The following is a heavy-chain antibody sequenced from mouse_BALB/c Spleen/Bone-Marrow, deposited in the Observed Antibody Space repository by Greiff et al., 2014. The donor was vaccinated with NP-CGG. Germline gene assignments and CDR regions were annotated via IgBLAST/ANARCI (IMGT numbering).Heavy chain of an antibody. D-gene: IGHD3-3*01. Sequence: VQLQQSGTELVKPGASVKLSCKASGYTFTSYYMFWVKQRPGQGLEWIGEINPSNGGTVFNEKFKSKVTLTVDKSPSTAYIQLSGLTSEDSAVYYCRRSAGTGFAYWGQGTLVTVS. J-gene: IGHJ3*01. V-gene: IGHV1-53*01. CDR2: INPSNGGT. CDR1: GYTFTSYY. CDR3: RRSAGTGFAY.